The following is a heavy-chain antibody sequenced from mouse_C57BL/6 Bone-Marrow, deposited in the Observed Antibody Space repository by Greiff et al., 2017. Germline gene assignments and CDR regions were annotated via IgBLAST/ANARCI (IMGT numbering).Heavy chain of an antibody. CDR2: ISYDGSN. Sequence: DVKLVESGPGLVKPSQSLSLTCSVTGYSITSGYYWNWIRQFPGNKLEWMGYISYDGSNNYNPSLKNRISITRDTSKNQFFLKLNSVTTEDTATYYCARGIYYDYDGGGPAWFAYWGQGTLVTVSA. J-gene: IGHJ3*01. CDR1: GYSITSGYY. D-gene: IGHD2-4*01. CDR3: ARGIYYDYDGGGPAWFAY. V-gene: IGHV3-6*01.